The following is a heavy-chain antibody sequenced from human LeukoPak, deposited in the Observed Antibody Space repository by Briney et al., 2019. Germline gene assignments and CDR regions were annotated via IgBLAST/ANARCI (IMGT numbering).Heavy chain of an antibody. Sequence: GSLRLSCAASGFTFSTYWMHWVRQAPGKGLVWVSRINSDGSSTSYADSVKGRFTISRDNAKNTLNLQMNSLRAEDTAVYYCARMMQWPSDFDYWGQGTLVTVSS. J-gene: IGHJ4*02. CDR1: GFTFSTYW. V-gene: IGHV3-74*01. D-gene: IGHD6-19*01. CDR2: INSDGSST. CDR3: ARMMQWPSDFDY.